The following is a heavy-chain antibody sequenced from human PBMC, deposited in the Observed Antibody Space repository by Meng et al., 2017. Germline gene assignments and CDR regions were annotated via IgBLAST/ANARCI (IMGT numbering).Heavy chain of an antibody. Sequence: VHVQGSGPELVQRSVTLSLTCTLSGASASSGAYHCRCIWQSVGQVLERILYFYDNTNTIYDSSLHSRVTITIGTSNNQYSPKVHSFITADTVVYYDTKIRSSTPRLVDYWGQGTLVTVSS. J-gene: IGHJ4*02. CDR1: GASASSGAYH. V-gene: IGHV4-61*08. D-gene: IGHD4-23*01. CDR3: TKIRSSTPRLVDY. CDR2: FYDNTNT.